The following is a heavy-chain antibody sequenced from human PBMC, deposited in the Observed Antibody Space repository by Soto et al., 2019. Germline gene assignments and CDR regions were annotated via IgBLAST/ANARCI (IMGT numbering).Heavy chain of an antibody. Sequence: GASVQVSCKASGYTFTGYYMHWVRQAPGQGLEWMGWINPNSGGTNYAQKFQGRVTMTRDTSISTAYMEPSRLRSDDTAVYYCATQFHHCGGDCYRGPYFGMDVWGQGTTVTVSS. J-gene: IGHJ6*02. CDR2: INPNSGGT. D-gene: IGHD2-21*02. CDR1: GYTFTGYY. CDR3: ATQFHHCGGDCYRGPYFGMDV. V-gene: IGHV1-2*02.